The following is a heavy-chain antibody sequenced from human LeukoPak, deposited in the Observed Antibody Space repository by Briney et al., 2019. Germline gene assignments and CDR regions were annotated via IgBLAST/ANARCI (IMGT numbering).Heavy chain of an antibody. CDR2: IYYSGST. J-gene: IGHJ3*02. CDR1: GGSISSYY. CDR3: ARDQYYYDSSGYYYDAFDI. Sequence: PSEALSLTCTVSGGSISSYYWSWIRQPPGKGLEWIGYIYYSGSTNYNPSLKSRVTISVDTSKNQFSLKLSSVTAADTAVYYCARDQYYYDSSGYYYDAFDIWGQGTMSPSLQ. V-gene: IGHV4-59*01. D-gene: IGHD3-22*01.